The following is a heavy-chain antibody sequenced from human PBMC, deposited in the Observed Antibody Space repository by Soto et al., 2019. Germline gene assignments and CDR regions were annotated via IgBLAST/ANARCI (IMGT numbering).Heavy chain of an antibody. CDR3: ARVGAIAPAEGDY. CDR2: ISGYNNNK. D-gene: IGHD6-13*01. J-gene: IGHJ4*02. CDR1: GYPFTSYG. Sequence: QIQLVQSGTEVREPGASGKVSCQASGYPFTSYGIIWVRQAPGQGLELMGLISGYNNNKNYAQKYQARVTMTTDTSTRTAYMELRSLRSDDTAVYYCARVGAIAPAEGDYWGQGTLVTVSS. V-gene: IGHV1-18*01.